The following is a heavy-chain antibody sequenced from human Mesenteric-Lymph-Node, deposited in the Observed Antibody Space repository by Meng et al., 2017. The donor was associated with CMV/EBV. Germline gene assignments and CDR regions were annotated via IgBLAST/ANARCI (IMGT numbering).Heavy chain of an antibody. Sequence: GGSLRLSCVASGFTFSNYTMCWVRQAPGKGLEWVSGTSGNSGSTYYADSVKGRFTISRDNAKNTLYLQMNSLRAEDTALYFCARRGGASYPPYFDYWGQGALVTVSS. CDR2: TSGNSGST. V-gene: IGHV3-23*01. D-gene: IGHD3-10*01. CDR1: GFTFSNYT. CDR3: ARRGGASYPPYFDY. J-gene: IGHJ4*02.